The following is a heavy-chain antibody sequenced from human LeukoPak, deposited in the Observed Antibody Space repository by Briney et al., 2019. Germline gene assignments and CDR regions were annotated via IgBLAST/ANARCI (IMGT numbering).Heavy chain of an antibody. J-gene: IGHJ4*02. CDR2: ISSSSSYI. Sequence: PGGFLRLSCAASGFTFSSYSMNWVRQAPGKGLEWVSSISSSSSYIYYADSVKGRFTISRDNAKNSLYLQMNSLRAEDTAVYYCARGHQQQLPNYWGQGTLVTVSS. D-gene: IGHD6-13*01. CDR1: GFTFSSYS. CDR3: ARGHQQQLPNY. V-gene: IGHV3-21*01.